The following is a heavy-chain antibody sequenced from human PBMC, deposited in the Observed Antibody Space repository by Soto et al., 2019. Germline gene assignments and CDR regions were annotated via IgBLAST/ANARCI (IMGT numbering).Heavy chain of an antibody. Sequence: PGGSLRLSCAASGFTFSSYGMHWVRLAPGKGLEWVAVIWYDGSNKYYADSVKGRFTISRDNSKNTLYLQMNSLRAEDTAVYYCAREYSSPTGFDPWGQGTLVTVSS. CDR2: IWYDGSNK. V-gene: IGHV3-33*01. D-gene: IGHD6-13*01. J-gene: IGHJ5*02. CDR3: AREYSSPTGFDP. CDR1: GFTFSSYG.